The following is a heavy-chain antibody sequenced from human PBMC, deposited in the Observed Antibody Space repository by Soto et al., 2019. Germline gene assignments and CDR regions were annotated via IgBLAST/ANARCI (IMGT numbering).Heavy chain of an antibody. Sequence: GGSLRLSCAASGFTVSSNYMSWVRQAPGKGLEWVSVIYSGGSTYYADSVKGRFNISRHTSKYTLYLQMDSLRAKSTAVDDCSSATYYYDSSGNCYFDYWGQGTLVTVSS. D-gene: IGHD3-22*01. CDR2: IYSGGST. V-gene: IGHV3-53*04. CDR3: SSATYYYDSSGNCYFDY. CDR1: GFTVSSNY. J-gene: IGHJ4*02.